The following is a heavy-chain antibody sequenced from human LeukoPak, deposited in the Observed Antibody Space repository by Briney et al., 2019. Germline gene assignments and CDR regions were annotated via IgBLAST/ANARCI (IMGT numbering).Heavy chain of an antibody. CDR1: GGSISSRSHC. D-gene: IGHD3-22*01. CDR3: AVAGVRYYDSSGLHAFDF. V-gene: IGHV4-39*01. Sequence: SETLSLTCTVSGGSISSRSHCWGWIRQPPGKGLEWIGTMSYSGSTYYNPSLKSRVAISVDTSENQFSLELNSVTAADTAVYYCAVAGVRYYDSSGLHAFDFWGRGTMVTVSS. CDR2: MSYSGST. J-gene: IGHJ3*01.